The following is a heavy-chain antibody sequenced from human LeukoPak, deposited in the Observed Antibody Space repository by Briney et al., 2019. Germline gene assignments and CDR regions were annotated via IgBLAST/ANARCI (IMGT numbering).Heavy chain of an antibody. J-gene: IGHJ4*02. V-gene: IGHV1-2*02. CDR2: INPNSGGT. CDR1: GYTFTGYY. D-gene: IGHD3-22*01. CDR3: ARDDYYDSSGYWAFGVDY. Sequence: ASVKVSCKAYGYTFTGYYMHWVRQDHGQGLEWMGWINPNSGGTNYAQKFQGRVTMTRDTSISTAYMELSRLRSDDTAVYYCARDDYYDSSGYWAFGVDYWGQGTLVTVSS.